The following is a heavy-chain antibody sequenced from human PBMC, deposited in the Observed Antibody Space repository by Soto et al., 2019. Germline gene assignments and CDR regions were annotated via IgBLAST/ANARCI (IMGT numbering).Heavy chain of an antibody. J-gene: IGHJ5*01. V-gene: IGHV5-10-1*01. CDR3: ARVHKNWFDS. CDR1: GDNCTAFW. Sequence: GESLKLSCTASGDNCTAFWIRWVRQMPGKGLEWLGKIDPSDSYTNYSPSFEVHVTISTDNSIPTAYLQWSSLRASDTALYFCARVHKNWFDSWAQGTMVTVSS. CDR2: IDPSDSYT.